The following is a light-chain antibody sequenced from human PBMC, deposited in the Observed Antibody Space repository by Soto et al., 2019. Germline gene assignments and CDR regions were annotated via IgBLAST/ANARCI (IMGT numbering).Light chain of an antibody. CDR2: AAS. CDR3: QQSYSTLIT. V-gene: IGKV1-39*01. CDR1: QSISSY. Sequence: DIQMTQSPSSLSASVGDRVTITCRASQSISSYLNWYQQKPGQAPKFLIYAASSLPSGVPSRFSGSVSGTDFTLTISSLQPEDFATYYCQQSYSTLITFGQGTRLEIK. J-gene: IGKJ5*01.